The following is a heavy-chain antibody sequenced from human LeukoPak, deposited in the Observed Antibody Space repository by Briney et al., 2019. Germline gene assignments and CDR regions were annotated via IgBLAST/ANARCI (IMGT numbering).Heavy chain of an antibody. CDR1: GYTFTGYY. CDR2: INPNSGGT. Sequence: PGASVTVSCKASGYTFTGYYMHWVRQAPGQGLEWMGRINPNSGGTNYAQKFQGRVTMTRDTSISTAYMELSRLRSDDTAVYYCARRAYSSHVGNLYYGMDVWGQGTTVTVSS. J-gene: IGHJ6*02. V-gene: IGHV1-2*06. D-gene: IGHD6-13*01. CDR3: ARRAYSSHVGNLYYGMDV.